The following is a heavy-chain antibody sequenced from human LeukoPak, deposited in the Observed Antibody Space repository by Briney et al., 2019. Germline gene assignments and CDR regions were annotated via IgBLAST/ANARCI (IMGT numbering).Heavy chain of an antibody. V-gene: IGHV4-30-4*01. D-gene: IGHD3-10*01. CDR3: ARAGWFGELEPSSYFDY. CDR1: GGSISSGDYY. CDR2: IYYSGST. Sequence: SETLSLTCTVSGGSISSGDYYWSWLRQPPGKGLEWIGYIYYSGSTYYNPSLKSRVTISVDTSKNQFSLKLSSVTAADTAVYYCARAGWFGELEPSSYFDYWGQGTLVTVSS. J-gene: IGHJ4*02.